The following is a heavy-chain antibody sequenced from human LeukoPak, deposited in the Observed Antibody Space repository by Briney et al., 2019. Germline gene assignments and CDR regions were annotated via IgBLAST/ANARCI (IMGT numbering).Heavy chain of an antibody. CDR2: INHSGGT. CDR1: GGSLSGYY. V-gene: IGHV4-34*01. J-gene: IGHJ4*02. Sequence: SETLSLTCAVYGGSLSGYYWSWIRQPSGKGLEWIGEINHSGGTNYNPSLKSRVTISVDTSKNQFSLKLSSVTAADTAVYYCARHGYYYDSSGYYSYFDYWGQGTLVTVSS. D-gene: IGHD3-22*01. CDR3: ARHGYYYDSSGYYSYFDY.